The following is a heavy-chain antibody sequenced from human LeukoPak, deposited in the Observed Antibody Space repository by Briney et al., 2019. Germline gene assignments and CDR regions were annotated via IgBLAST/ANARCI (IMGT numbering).Heavy chain of an antibody. CDR3: ASYCGGDCWGEYFQH. CDR1: GFTFSSYA. V-gene: IGHV3-30-3*01. D-gene: IGHD2-21*02. Sequence: PGGSLRLSCSASGFTFSSYAMHWVRQAPGKGLEWVAVISYDGSNKYYADSVKGRFTISRDNSKNTLYLQMNSLRAEDTAVYYCASYCGGDCWGEYFQHWGQGTLVTVSS. J-gene: IGHJ1*01. CDR2: ISYDGSNK.